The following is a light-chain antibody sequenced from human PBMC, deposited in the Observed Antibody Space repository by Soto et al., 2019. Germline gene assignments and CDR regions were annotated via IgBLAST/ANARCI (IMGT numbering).Light chain of an antibody. CDR1: SSDVGSYNL. J-gene: IGLJ1*01. Sequence: SVLTQPASVSGSPGQSITISCTGTSSDVGSYNLVSWYQQHPGKAPKLMIYEGSKRPSGVSNRFSGSRSGNTASLTISGLQAEDEADYYCCSYAGSSLYVFGNGTKVTVL. CDR3: CSYAGSSLYV. V-gene: IGLV2-23*01. CDR2: EGS.